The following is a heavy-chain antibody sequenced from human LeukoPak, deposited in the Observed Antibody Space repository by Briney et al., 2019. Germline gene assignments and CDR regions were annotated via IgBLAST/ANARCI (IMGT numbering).Heavy chain of an antibody. D-gene: IGHD2-21*02. J-gene: IGHJ3*02. V-gene: IGHV4-61*02. CDR1: GGSISSGSYY. CDR2: IYTSGSTINNPSLKNT. Sequence: SQTLSLTCTVSGGSISSGSYYWTWIRQPAGKGLEWIGRIYTSGSTINNPSLKNTNYNPSLKSRLTMSVDRSKNQFSLKMTSVTAADTAMYYCARDTALWTFDIWGQGTMVTVSS. CDR3: ARDTALWTFDI.